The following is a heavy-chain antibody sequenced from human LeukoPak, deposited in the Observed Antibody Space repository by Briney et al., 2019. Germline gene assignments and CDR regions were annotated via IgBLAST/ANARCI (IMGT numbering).Heavy chain of an antibody. D-gene: IGHD6-13*01. Sequence: PSETLSLTCTVSGVSVSSGSYYWSWIRQPPGKGLEWIGYIYYSGSTNYNPSLKSRVTISVDTSKNQFSLKLSSVTAADTAVYYCARDRIAAAGTRWFDPWGQGTLVTVSS. CDR3: ARDRIAAAGTRWFDP. V-gene: IGHV4-61*01. CDR1: GVSVSSGSYY. CDR2: IYYSGST. J-gene: IGHJ5*02.